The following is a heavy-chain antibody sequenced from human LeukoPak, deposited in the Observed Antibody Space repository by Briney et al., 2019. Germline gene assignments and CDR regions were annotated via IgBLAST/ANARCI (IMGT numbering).Heavy chain of an antibody. Sequence: SETLSLTCTVSGGSISSYYWSWIPQPPGKGLEWIGYIYYSGSTNYNPSLKSRVTISLDTSKNQISLKLSSVTAADTAVYYCARHTTVVPPHYFDYWGQGTLVTVSS. V-gene: IGHV4-59*08. J-gene: IGHJ4*02. D-gene: IGHD4-23*01. CDR1: GGSISSYY. CDR3: ARHTTVVPPHYFDY. CDR2: IYYSGST.